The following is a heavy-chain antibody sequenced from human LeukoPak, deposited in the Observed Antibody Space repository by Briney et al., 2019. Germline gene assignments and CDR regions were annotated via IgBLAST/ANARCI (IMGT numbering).Heavy chain of an antibody. J-gene: IGHJ5*02. Sequence: GGSLRLSCAASGFTFSSYTMNWVRQAPGKGLEWVSSISTSSSYIYYADSVKGRFTISRDNAKNSLYLQMNSLRAEDTAVYSCAREVAVAGMWFDPWGQGTLVTVSS. CDR3: AREVAVAGMWFDP. CDR2: ISTSSSYI. V-gene: IGHV3-21*01. D-gene: IGHD6-19*01. CDR1: GFTFSSYT.